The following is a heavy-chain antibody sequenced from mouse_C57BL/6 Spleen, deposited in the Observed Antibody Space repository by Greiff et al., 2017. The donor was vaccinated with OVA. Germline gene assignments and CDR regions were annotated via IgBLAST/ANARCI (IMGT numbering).Heavy chain of an antibody. CDR1: GYTFTSYW. CDR2: IDPSDSYT. D-gene: IGHD3-2*02. J-gene: IGHJ3*01. Sequence: QVQLQQPGAELVKPGASVKLSCKASGYTFTSYWMRWVKQRPGQGLEWIGEIDPSDSYTNYNQKFKGKATLTVDTSSSTAYMQLSSLTSEDSAVYYCARTAQATAYWGQGTLVTVAA. CDR3: ARTAQATAY. V-gene: IGHV1-50*01.